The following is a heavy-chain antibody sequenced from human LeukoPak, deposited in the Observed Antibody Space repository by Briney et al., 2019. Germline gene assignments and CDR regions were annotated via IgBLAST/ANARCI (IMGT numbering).Heavy chain of an antibody. CDR2: ISSSSSYI. Sequence: TGGSLRLSCAASGFTFSSYSMNWVRRAPRKGLEWVSSISSSSSYIYYADSVKGRFTISRDNAKNTLYLQMNSLRAEDTAVYYCAKGPKQLVFVRGYYFDYWGQGTLVTVSS. CDR1: GFTFSSYS. J-gene: IGHJ4*02. CDR3: AKGPKQLVFVRGYYFDY. V-gene: IGHV3-21*01. D-gene: IGHD6-6*01.